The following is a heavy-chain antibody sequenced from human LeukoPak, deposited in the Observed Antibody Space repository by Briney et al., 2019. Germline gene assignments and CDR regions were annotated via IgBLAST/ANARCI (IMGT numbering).Heavy chain of an antibody. D-gene: IGHD1-1*01. CDR2: IKQVGSEK. CDR1: GFTFSSYW. CDR3: ARDPKTGTTGY. Sequence: SGGPLRLSCAASGFTFSSYWMTWVRQAPGKGLEWVANIKQVGSEKYYVDSVKGRFTISRDNAKNSLYLQMNSLRAEDTAVYYCARDPKTGTTGYWGQGTLVTVSS. J-gene: IGHJ4*02. V-gene: IGHV3-7*01.